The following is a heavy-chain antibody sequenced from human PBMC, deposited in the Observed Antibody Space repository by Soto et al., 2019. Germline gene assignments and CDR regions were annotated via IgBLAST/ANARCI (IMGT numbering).Heavy chain of an antibody. CDR3: ARVPDR. J-gene: IGHJ5*02. CDR1: GGSININNW. D-gene: IGHD2-2*01. V-gene: IGHV4-4*02. CDR2: IYHSGST. Sequence: SETLSLTCAVSGGSININNWWTWVRQPPGKGLEWIGYIYHSGSTYYNPSLKSRVTITVDRSKNQFSLKLSSVTAADTAVYYCARVPDRWGQGTLVTVSS.